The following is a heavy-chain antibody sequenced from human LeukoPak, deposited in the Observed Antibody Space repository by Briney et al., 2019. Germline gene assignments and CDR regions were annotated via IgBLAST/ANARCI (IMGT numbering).Heavy chain of an antibody. CDR2: IYHIGST. CDR1: GYSISSGFY. J-gene: IGHJ5*02. Sequence: SETLSLNCTVSGYSISSGFYWGWIRQPPGKGLEWIGTIYHIGSTYYNPSLKSRVTISVDTSKNQFSLKLSSVTAADTAVYYCARDIVVVVGSGRSNWFDPWGQGTLVTVSS. CDR3: ARDIVVVVGSGRSNWFDP. V-gene: IGHV4-38-2*02. D-gene: IGHD2-2*01.